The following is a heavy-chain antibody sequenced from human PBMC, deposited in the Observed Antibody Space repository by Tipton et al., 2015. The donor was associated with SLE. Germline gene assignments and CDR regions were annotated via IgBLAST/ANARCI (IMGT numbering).Heavy chain of an antibody. D-gene: IGHD3-16*01. CDR1: GFTFSAYD. J-gene: IGHJ6*02. V-gene: IGHV3-13*01. CDR2: IGSAGDT. Sequence: SLRLSCAASGFTFSAYDMYWVRQARGKGLEWVSVIGSAGDTYYPGSVKGRFTISRENAENSLYLQLNSLRAGDTAVYYCAREGDYSLDVWGQGTTVTVSS. CDR3: AREGDYSLDV.